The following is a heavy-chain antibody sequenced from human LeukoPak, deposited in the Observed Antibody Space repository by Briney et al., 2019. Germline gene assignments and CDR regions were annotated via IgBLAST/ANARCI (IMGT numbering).Heavy chain of an antibody. J-gene: IGHJ4*02. V-gene: IGHV3-21*01. Sequence: GGSLRLSCAASGFTLSSYSMNWVRQAPGKGLEWVSSISSSSSYIYYADSVKGRFTISRDNAKNSLYLQMNSLRAEDTAVYYCARVGIAVAGDYWGQGTLVTVSS. CDR3: ARVGIAVAGDY. CDR1: GFTLSSYS. CDR2: ISSSSSYI. D-gene: IGHD6-19*01.